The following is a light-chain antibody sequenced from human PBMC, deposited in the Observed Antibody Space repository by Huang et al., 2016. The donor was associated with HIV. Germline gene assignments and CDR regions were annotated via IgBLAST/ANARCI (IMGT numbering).Light chain of an antibody. CDR2: GAS. CDR1: GSILRN. Sequence: VMTQSPATLSVSPGERATLSCRPSGSILRNLAWYQQRPGQPPRHLSYGASVRLPGIPDRFRGSGSGTEFSLTISSLQSEDFAVYYCQQYNKWPPYTYGQGTKLEIK. CDR3: QQYNKWPPYT. J-gene: IGKJ2*01. V-gene: IGKV3-15*01.